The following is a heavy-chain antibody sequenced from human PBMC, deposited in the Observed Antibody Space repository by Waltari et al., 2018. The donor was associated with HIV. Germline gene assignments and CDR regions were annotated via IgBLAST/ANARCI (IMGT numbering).Heavy chain of an antibody. Sequence: EVQLVQSGAEVKKPGESLKISCKGSGYSFTSYWIGWVRPMPGKGLEWMGIIYPGGSDTRYSPSFQCQVTISADKSISPAYLQWSSLKASEPARYYCATVPYSSGWYYPPGSDWGQGTLVTVSS. CDR2: IYPGGSDT. D-gene: IGHD6-19*01. J-gene: IGHJ4*02. V-gene: IGHV5-51*03. CDR1: GYSFTSYW. CDR3: ATVPYSSGWYYPPGSD.